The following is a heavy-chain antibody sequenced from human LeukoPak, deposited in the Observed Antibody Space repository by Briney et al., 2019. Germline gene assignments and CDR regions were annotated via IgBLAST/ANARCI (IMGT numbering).Heavy chain of an antibody. J-gene: IGHJ4*02. V-gene: IGHV1-18*01. Sequence: ASVKVSCKASGYTFTSYGISWVRQAPGQGLEWMGWISAYNGNTNYAQKLQGRVTMTTDTSTSTAYMELRSLRSDDTAVYYCVRDSSRSYSGYDFNYWGQGTLVTVSS. CDR2: ISAYNGNT. CDR1: GYTFTSYG. CDR3: VRDSSRSYSGYDFNY. D-gene: IGHD5-12*01.